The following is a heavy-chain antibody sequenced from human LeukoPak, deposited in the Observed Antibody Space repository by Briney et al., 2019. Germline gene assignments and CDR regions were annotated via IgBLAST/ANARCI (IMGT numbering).Heavy chain of an antibody. CDR1: GFTFSSYA. J-gene: IGHJ4*02. CDR3: ANDREYHHVSDY. V-gene: IGHV3-23*01. D-gene: IGHD2-2*01. CDR2: ISGSGGST. Sequence: PGGSLRLSCAASGFTFSSYAMSWVRQAPGKGLEWVSAISGSGGSTYYADCVKGRFTISRDNSKNTLYLQMNSLRAEDTAVYYCANDREYHHVSDYWGQGTLVTVSS.